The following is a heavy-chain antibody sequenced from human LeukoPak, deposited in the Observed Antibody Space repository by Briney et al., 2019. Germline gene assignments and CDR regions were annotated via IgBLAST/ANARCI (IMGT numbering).Heavy chain of an antibody. V-gene: IGHV3-30*02. CDR2: IRFDGSNK. CDR3: AKDSSVYYHDSRNFDY. J-gene: IGHJ4*02. Sequence: PGGSLRLSCAASGFTFSSYGIHWVRQASGKGLEWVAFIRFDGSNKYYADSVKGRFTISRDNSKNTLYLQMNSLRAEDTAVYYCAKDSSVYYHDSRNFDYWGQGTLVTVSS. D-gene: IGHD3-22*01. CDR1: GFTFSSYG.